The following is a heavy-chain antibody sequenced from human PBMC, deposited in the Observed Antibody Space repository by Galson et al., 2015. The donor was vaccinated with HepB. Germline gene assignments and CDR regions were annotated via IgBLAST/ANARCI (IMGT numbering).Heavy chain of an antibody. J-gene: IGHJ4*02. CDR2: INPSGGST. V-gene: IGHV1-46*03. CDR3: ARGYGSTGYYLAVAYFDY. D-gene: IGHD3-9*01. CDR1: GGSFSSYA. Sequence: SVKVSCKASGGSFSSYAISWVRQAPGQGLEWMGIINPSGGSTSYAQKFQGRVTMTRDTSTSTVYMELSSLRSEDTAVYYCARGYGSTGYYLAVAYFDYWGQGTLVTVSS.